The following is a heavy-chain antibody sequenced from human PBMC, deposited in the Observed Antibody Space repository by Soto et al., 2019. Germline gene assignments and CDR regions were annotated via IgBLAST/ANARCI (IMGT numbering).Heavy chain of an antibody. CDR1: GFSFSTYA. J-gene: IGHJ4*02. CDR2: ISASGENT. Sequence: PGGSLRLSCAASGFSFSTYAMTWVRQAPGKGLEWVSAISASGENTYYANSVKGRFTIPRDNSKNTLHLQMSSLRAEDTAVYYCAKGNFRPHDYWGQGTLVTVSS. D-gene: IGHD1-7*01. CDR3: AKGNFRPHDY. V-gene: IGHV3-23*01.